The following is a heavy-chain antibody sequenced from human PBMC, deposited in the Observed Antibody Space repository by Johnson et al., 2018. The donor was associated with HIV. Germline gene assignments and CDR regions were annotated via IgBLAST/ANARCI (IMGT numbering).Heavy chain of an antibody. J-gene: IGHJ3*02. V-gene: IGHV3-30*04. CDR2: ISYDESNK. D-gene: IGHD1-1*01. Sequence: QMQLVESGGGLVQPGGSLRLSCAASGFTFSSYAMHWVRQAPGKGLEWVAVISYDESNKYYADSVKGRFTISRDNSKNTLYLQMNSLRAEDTAVYYCAREELEPDVFDIWGQGTMVTVSS. CDR3: AREELEPDVFDI. CDR1: GFTFSSYA.